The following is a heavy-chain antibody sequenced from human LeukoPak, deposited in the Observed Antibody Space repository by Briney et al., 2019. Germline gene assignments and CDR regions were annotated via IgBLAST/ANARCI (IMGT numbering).Heavy chain of an antibody. J-gene: IGHJ4*02. Sequence: GGSLRLSCAASGFTFSSYSMNWVRQAPGKGLEWVSSISSSSSYIYYADSVKGRFTISRDNAKNSLYLQMNSLRAEDTAVYYCARDSSGWYGHPPGGFDYWGQGTLVTVSS. CDR2: ISSSSSYI. CDR1: GFTFSSYS. V-gene: IGHV3-21*01. CDR3: ARDSSGWYGHPPGGFDY. D-gene: IGHD6-19*01.